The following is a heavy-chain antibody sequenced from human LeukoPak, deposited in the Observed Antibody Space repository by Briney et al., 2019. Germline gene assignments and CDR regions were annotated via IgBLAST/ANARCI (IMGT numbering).Heavy chain of an antibody. J-gene: IGHJ4*02. Sequence: ASVKVSCKASGYTFTSYGISWVRQAPGQGLEWMGWISAYNGNTNYAQKLQARVTLTTDTSTSTAYMELRSLRSDDTAVYYCARDSGDLYGVVITHYFDYWGQGTLVTVSS. D-gene: IGHD3-3*01. V-gene: IGHV1-18*01. CDR2: ISAYNGNT. CDR3: ARDSGDLYGVVITHYFDY. CDR1: GYTFTSYG.